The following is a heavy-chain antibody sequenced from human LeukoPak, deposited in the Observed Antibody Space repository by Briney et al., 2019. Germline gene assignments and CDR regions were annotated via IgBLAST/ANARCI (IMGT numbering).Heavy chain of an antibody. CDR2: ISWDGGST. Sequence: GGSLRLSCAASGFTFDDYTMHWVRQAPGKGLEWVSLISWDGGSTYYADSVKGRFTISRDNAKNSLYLQMNSLRAEDTALYYYAKDKEVDSSSWWWAFDTWGQGTMVTVSS. J-gene: IGHJ3*02. V-gene: IGHV3-43*01. CDR3: AKDKEVDSSSWWWAFDT. D-gene: IGHD6-13*01. CDR1: GFTFDDYT.